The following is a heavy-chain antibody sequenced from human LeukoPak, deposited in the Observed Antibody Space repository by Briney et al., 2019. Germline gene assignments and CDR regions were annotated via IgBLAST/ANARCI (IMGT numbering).Heavy chain of an antibody. D-gene: IGHD3-22*01. CDR1: GFTFSNYA. CDR2: ISAGDGNT. V-gene: IGHV3-23*01. J-gene: IGHJ3*02. Sequence: GSLRLSCAASGFTFSNYAMTWVRQAPGKGLEWVSAISAGDGNTYYADSVKGRFTISRDNAKNSLYLQMNSLRAEDTALYYCAKEYYYDSSGYYDAFDIWGQGTMVTVSS. CDR3: AKEYYYDSSGYYDAFDI.